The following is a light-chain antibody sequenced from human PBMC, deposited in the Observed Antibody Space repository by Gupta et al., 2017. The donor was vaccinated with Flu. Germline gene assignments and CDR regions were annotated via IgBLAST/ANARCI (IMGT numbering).Light chain of an antibody. CDR1: QSVSSSY. CDR3: QHFGSSPLT. Sequence: ERATLSCRASQSVSSSYLAWYQQKLGQAPRLLIYGASSRATGIPDRFSGSGSGTDFTLTISRLEPEDFAVYYCQHFGSSPLTFSGGTKVEIK. V-gene: IGKV3-20*01. J-gene: IGKJ4*01. CDR2: GAS.